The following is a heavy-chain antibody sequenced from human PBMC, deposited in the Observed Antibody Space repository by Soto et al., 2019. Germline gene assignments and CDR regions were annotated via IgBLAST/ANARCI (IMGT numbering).Heavy chain of an antibody. Sequence: SGTLSLTCTVSEGSITRSGYYWTWIRQHPGQGLEWLGSIYSSGSSYDNPSPSERRIISLDTSKSQFSLTLASVTAADTAVYYCARHNERVPLGSYFDSWGQGILVTVSS. V-gene: IGHV4-31*03. J-gene: IGHJ4*02. CDR2: IYSSGSS. CDR3: ARHNERVPLGSYFDS. CDR1: EGSITRSGYY. D-gene: IGHD2-8*01.